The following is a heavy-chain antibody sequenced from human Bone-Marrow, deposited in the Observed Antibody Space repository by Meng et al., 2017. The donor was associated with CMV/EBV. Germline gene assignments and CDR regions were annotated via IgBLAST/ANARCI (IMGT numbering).Heavy chain of an antibody. J-gene: IGHJ6*02. Sequence: ASVKVSCKASGYTFTSYDINWVRQATGQGLEWMGWMNPNSGSTGYAQKFQGRVTMTRNTSISTAYMELSSLRSEDTAVYYCARDTHTIFGVVTPDYYYYGMDVWGQGTTVTVSS. CDR3: ARDTHTIFGVVTPDYYYYGMDV. D-gene: IGHD3-3*01. V-gene: IGHV1-8*01. CDR2: MNPNSGST. CDR1: GYTFTSYD.